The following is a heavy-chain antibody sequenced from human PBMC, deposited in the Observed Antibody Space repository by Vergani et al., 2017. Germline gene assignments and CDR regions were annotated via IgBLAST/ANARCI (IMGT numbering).Heavy chain of an antibody. V-gene: IGHV3-23*01. CDR2: ISGSGGST. J-gene: IGHJ4*02. CDR1: ESTFGTFA. Sequence: EVQLLESGGGLVQPGGSLRLSVAASESTFGTFAMSWVRRAQGKGVEWVSAISGSGGSTYYADSVKGRFTISRDNSKNTLYLQMNSLRAEDTAVYYCAKTIHTRRYFDYWGQGTLVTVSS. CDR3: AKTIHTRRYFDY. D-gene: IGHD2-2*02.